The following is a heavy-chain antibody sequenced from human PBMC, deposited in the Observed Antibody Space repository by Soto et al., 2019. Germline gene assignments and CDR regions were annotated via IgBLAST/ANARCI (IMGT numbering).Heavy chain of an antibody. CDR3: ATLGPDTAMVDYYYYGMDV. D-gene: IGHD5-18*01. Sequence: PSETLSLTCTVSGGSISSYYWSWIRQPPGKGLEWIGYIYYSGSTNYNPSLKSRVTISVDTSKNQFSLTLSSVTAADTAVYYCATLGPDTAMVDYYYYGMDVWGQGTTVTVS. V-gene: IGHV4-59*01. J-gene: IGHJ6*02. CDR2: IYYSGST. CDR1: GGSISSYY.